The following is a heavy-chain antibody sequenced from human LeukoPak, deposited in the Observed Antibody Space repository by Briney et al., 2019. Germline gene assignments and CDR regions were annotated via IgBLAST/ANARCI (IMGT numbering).Heavy chain of an antibody. CDR2: INPNSGGT. CDR1: GYTFTGYY. CDR3: ARDSSSWYGHYYYGMDV. D-gene: IGHD6-13*01. J-gene: IGHJ6*02. Sequence: ASVKVSCKASGYTFTGYYRHWVRQAPGQGLEWMGWINPNSGGTNYAQKFQGRVTMTRDTSISTAYMELSRLRSDDTAGYYCARDSSSWYGHYYYGMDVWGQGTTVTVSS. V-gene: IGHV1-2*02.